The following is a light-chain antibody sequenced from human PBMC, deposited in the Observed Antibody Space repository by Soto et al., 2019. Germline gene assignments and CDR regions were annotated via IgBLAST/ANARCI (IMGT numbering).Light chain of an antibody. CDR1: QSISSW. CDR2: KAS. V-gene: IGKV1-5*03. J-gene: IGKJ1*01. Sequence: DIQMTQSPSTLSASVGDRVTITCRASQSISSWLAWYQQKPGKAPKLLIYKASTLESGVPSRFSGSGSGTEFILTISSLQPDDFAIYYCQQYSSYSRTFGQGTKVDIK. CDR3: QQYSSYSRT.